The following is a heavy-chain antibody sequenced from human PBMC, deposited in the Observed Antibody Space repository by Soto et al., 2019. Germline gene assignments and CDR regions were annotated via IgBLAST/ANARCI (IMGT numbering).Heavy chain of an antibody. CDR1: GYSIRNGYY. D-gene: IGHD1-1*01. Sequence: SETLSLTCAVSGYSIRNGYYWGWIRQPPGKGLEWIGTIYHSGSTYYNPSLKSRVTISVDASENHFSLKLSSVTAADTAIYYCAKEPPRKGYADYWGQGTQVTVSS. CDR3: AKEPPRKGYADY. J-gene: IGHJ4*02. V-gene: IGHV4-38-2*02. CDR2: IYHSGST.